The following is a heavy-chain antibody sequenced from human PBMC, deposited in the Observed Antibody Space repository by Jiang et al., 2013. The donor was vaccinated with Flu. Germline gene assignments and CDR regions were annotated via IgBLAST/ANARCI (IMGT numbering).Heavy chain of an antibody. Sequence: KPTQTLTLTCILSGFSVRTSGVGVGWIRQPPGKALEWLALIYWNDDKRYSPSLKSRLTITKDTSKNQVVLTMTNMDPVDTATYYCARLYVWGSWDSWGQGTLVTVSS. V-gene: IGHV2-5*01. CDR2: IYWNDDK. J-gene: IGHJ4*02. D-gene: IGHD3-16*01. CDR1: GFSVRTSGVG. CDR3: ARLYVWGSWDS.